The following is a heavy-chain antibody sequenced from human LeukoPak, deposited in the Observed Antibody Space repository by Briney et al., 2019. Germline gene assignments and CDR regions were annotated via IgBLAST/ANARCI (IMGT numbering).Heavy chain of an antibody. D-gene: IGHD2-2*01. CDR1: GFTFSSYS. Sequence: GGSLRLSCAASGFTFSSYSMNWVRQAPGKGLEWVSSISSSSSYIYYADSVKGRFTISRDNAKNSLYLQMNSLRAEDTAVYYCARVLHDPQTSCYDYWGQGTLVTVSS. J-gene: IGHJ4*02. V-gene: IGHV3-21*01. CDR2: ISSSSSYI. CDR3: ARVLHDPQTSCYDY.